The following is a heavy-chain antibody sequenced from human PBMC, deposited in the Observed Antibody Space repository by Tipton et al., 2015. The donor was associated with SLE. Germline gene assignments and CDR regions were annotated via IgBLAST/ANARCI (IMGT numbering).Heavy chain of an antibody. D-gene: IGHD3-22*01. CDR1: GYRFTTFW. CDR2: IYPGDSDT. J-gene: IGHJ6*02. V-gene: IGHV5-51*01. Sequence: QLVQSGAEVKKPGESLKISCKGSGYRFTTFWIAWVRQVPGKGLEWMGIIYPGDSDTRYSPSFRGQVTISADKSISTAYLQWSSLKASDTAMYYCATYDSSGRSRDYGMDVWGQGTTVTVSS. CDR3: ATYDSSGRSRDYGMDV.